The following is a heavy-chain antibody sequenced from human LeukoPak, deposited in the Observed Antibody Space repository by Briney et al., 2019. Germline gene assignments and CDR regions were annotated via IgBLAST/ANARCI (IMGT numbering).Heavy chain of an antibody. CDR3: AKGTRAAVAGTVMTS. CDR1: GFTFSSYS. Sequence: GGSLRLSCAASGFTFSSYSMNWVRQAPGKGLEWVSSISSSSSYIYYADSVKGRFTISRDNAKNSLYLQMNSLRAEDTAVYYCAKGTRAAVAGTVMTSWGQGTLVTVSS. V-gene: IGHV3-21*04. D-gene: IGHD6-19*01. CDR2: ISSSSSYI. J-gene: IGHJ4*02.